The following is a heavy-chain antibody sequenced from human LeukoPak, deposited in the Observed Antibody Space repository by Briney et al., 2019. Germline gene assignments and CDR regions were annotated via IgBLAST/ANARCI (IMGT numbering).Heavy chain of an antibody. CDR1: GFTFSSYG. Sequence: PGRSLRLSCAASGFTFSSYGMHWVCQAPGKGLEWVAVISYDGSNKYYADSVKGRFTISRDNSKNTLYLQMNSLRAEDTAVYYCAKGGGRIPASIGLIDYWGQGTLVTVSS. CDR3: AKGGGRIPASIGLIDY. D-gene: IGHD2-2*01. J-gene: IGHJ4*02. CDR2: ISYDGSNK. V-gene: IGHV3-30*18.